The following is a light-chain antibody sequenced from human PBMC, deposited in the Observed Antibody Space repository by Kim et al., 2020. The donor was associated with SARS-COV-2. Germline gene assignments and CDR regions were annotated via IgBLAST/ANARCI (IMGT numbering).Light chain of an antibody. J-gene: IGKJ4*01. CDR1: QSVSSSY. V-gene: IGKV3-20*01. CDR3: QQYDSSPLT. CDR2: HTS. Sequence: APGERATLVCRASQSVSSSYLAWYQQKPGRAPRLLLYHTSSRATGIPDRFSGSGSGTDFTLTISRLEPEDFAVYYCQQYDSSPLTFGGGTKVDIK.